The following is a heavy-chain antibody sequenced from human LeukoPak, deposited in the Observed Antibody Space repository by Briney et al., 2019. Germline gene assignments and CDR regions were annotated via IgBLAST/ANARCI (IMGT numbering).Heavy chain of an antibody. CDR3: ARILRLHTPRASDI. CDR2: IEEHGSRK. V-gene: IGHV3-7*05. CDR1: GFTFSSYW. J-gene: IGHJ3*02. D-gene: IGHD5-24*01. Sequence: PGGSLRLSCAASGFTFSSYWMSWVRQAPGKGLEWVANIEEHGSRKYYVDSVKGRFTISRDNAQNSLFLQMNSLRAEDTALYYCARILRLHTPRASDIWGQGTMVAVSS.